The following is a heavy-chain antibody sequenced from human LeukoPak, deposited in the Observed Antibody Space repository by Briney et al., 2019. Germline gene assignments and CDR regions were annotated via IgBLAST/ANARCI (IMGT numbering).Heavy chain of an antibody. CDR2: INHSGST. V-gene: IGHV4-34*01. J-gene: IGHJ5*02. CDR3: ARHVRYSSSWTYTRWFDP. CDR1: GGSFSGYY. D-gene: IGHD6-13*01. Sequence: SETLSLTCAVYGGSFSGYYWSWIRQPPGKVLEWIGEINHSGSTNYNPSLKSRVTISVDTSRNQFSLKLSSVTAADTAVYYCARHVRYSSSWTYTRWFDPWGQGTLVAVSS.